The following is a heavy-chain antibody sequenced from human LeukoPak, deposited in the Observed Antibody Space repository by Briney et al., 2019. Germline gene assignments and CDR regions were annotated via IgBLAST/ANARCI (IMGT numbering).Heavy chain of an antibody. D-gene: IGHD3-10*01. V-gene: IGHV3-30*02. CDR3: SLLLWFGELIDGDAFDI. J-gene: IGHJ3*02. Sequence: GGSLRLSCAASGFTFSSYAMHWVRQAPGKGLEWVAFIRYDGSNKYYADSVKGRFTISRDNSKNTLYLQMNSLRAEDTAVYYCSLLLWFGELIDGDAFDIWGQGTMVTVSS. CDR2: IRYDGSNK. CDR1: GFTFSSYA.